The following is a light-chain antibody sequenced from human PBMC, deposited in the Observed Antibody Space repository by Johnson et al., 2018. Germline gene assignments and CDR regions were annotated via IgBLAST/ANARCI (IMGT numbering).Light chain of an antibody. V-gene: IGLV1-51*02. CDR1: SSNIGNNY. J-gene: IGLJ1*01. CDR3: GTWDSRLSAGNV. CDR2: ENN. Sequence: QSVLTQPPSVSAAPGQKVTISCSGSSSNIGNNYVSWYQQLPGTAPKLLIYENNKRPSGIPDRFSGSKSGTSATLGITGLQTGDEADYSCGTWDSRLSAGNVFVTGTKVTVL.